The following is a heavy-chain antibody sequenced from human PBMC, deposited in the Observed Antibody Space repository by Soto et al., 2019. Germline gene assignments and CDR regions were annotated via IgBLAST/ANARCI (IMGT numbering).Heavy chain of an antibody. CDR2: IRNSGDDT. CDR3: ANDRGDNSGYPIVHY. Sequence: EVQLLESGGGLAQPGGSLRLSCAASGFSIGSDAMNWVRQAPGKGLEWVSMIRNSGDDTYYADSVKGRFTISRDRSKNTLYLQMNSLRVEDTAVFFCANDRGDNSGYPIVHYWGQGTLVTVSS. V-gene: IGHV3-23*01. J-gene: IGHJ4*02. CDR1: GFSIGSDA. D-gene: IGHD3-22*01.